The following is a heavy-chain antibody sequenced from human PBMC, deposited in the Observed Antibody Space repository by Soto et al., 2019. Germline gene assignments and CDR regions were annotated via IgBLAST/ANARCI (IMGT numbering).Heavy chain of an antibody. D-gene: IGHD3-22*01. CDR1: GGSISSYY. V-gene: IGHV4-59*01. CDR3: ARVCGNYYDSSGYYSGEYYFDY. CDR2: IYYSGST. J-gene: IGHJ4*02. Sequence: QVQLQESGPGLVKPSETLSLTCTVSGGSISSYYWSWIRQPPGKGLEWIGYIYYSGSTNYNPSLKTRVTISVDTSKNQFSLKLSSVTAADTAVYYCARVCGNYYDSSGYYSGEYYFDYWGQGTLVTVSS.